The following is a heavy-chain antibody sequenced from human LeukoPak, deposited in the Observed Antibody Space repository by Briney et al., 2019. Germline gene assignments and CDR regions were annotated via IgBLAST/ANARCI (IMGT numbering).Heavy chain of an antibody. CDR1: GYRFTNDW. Sequence: GESLKISCKGSGYRFTNDWIGWVRQMPGKGLEWRGIIYPGDSDTRYSPSFQGQVTMSADKSITTAYLQWNSLKASDTAMYYCARWVGESIGFDYWGQGTLVTVSS. CDR2: IYPGDSDT. CDR3: ARWVGESIGFDY. V-gene: IGHV5-51*01. D-gene: IGHD1-26*01. J-gene: IGHJ4*02.